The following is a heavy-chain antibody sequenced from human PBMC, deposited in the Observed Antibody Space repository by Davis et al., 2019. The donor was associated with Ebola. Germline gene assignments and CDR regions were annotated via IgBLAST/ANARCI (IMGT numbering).Heavy chain of an antibody. V-gene: IGHV3-53*01. Sequence: GESLKISCAASGFTVSSNYMSWVRQAPGKGLAWVSVIYSGGSTYYADSVKGRFTISRDNSKNTLYLQMNSLRAEDTAVYYCARDRSGYSGYDYYYYGMDVWGQGTTVTVSS. CDR2: IYSGGST. D-gene: IGHD5-12*01. J-gene: IGHJ6*02. CDR3: ARDRSGYSGYDYYYYGMDV. CDR1: GFTVSSNY.